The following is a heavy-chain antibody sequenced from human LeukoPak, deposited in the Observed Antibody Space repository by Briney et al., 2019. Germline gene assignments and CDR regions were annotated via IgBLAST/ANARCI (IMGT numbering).Heavy chain of an antibody. V-gene: IGHV3-9*01. CDR2: ISWNSGSI. Sequence: GGSLRLSCAASGFTFDDHAMHWVRQAPGKGLEWVSGISWNSGSIGYADSVKGRFTISRDNAKNSLYLQMNSLRAEDTALYYCAKVLGGSSPAFDYWGQGTLVTVSS. CDR3: AKVLGGSSPAFDY. CDR1: GFTFDDHA. J-gene: IGHJ4*02. D-gene: IGHD6-6*01.